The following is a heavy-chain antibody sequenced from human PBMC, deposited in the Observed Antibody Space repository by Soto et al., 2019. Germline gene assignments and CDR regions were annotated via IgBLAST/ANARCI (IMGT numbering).Heavy chain of an antibody. V-gene: IGHV3-23*01. CDR2: ISGSAAST. J-gene: IGHJ4*02. Sequence: GGSLRLSCAASGFSFSSYAMSWVRQAPGKGLEWVSGISGSAASTYYADFLKGRFTISRDNSKNTMFLQMNNLRAEDTAVYYCAKEDYSKPHIDYWGQGTLVTVSS. D-gene: IGHD4-4*01. CDR1: GFSFSSYA. CDR3: AKEDYSKPHIDY.